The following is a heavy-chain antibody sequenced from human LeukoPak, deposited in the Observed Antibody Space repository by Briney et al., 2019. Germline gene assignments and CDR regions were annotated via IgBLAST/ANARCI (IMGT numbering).Heavy chain of an antibody. D-gene: IGHD4-17*01. V-gene: IGHV3-23*01. CDR1: GFTFSSYA. CDR3: AKARLRNDAFDI. CDR2: ISDSGGST. Sequence: PGGSLRLSCAASGFTFSSYAMSWVRQAPGKGLEWVSGISDSGGSTNYAASVKGRFTISRDNSKDTLYLQMNSLRAEDTAVYYCAKARLRNDAFDIWGQGTRVTVSS. J-gene: IGHJ3*02.